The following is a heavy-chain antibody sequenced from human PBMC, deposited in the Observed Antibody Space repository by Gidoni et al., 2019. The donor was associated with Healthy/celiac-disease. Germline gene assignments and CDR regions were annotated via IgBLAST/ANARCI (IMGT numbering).Heavy chain of an antibody. CDR2: IRSKAYGGTT. CDR3: CSGSSWDY. D-gene: IGHD6-13*01. CDR1: GFTFGDYA. J-gene: IGHJ4*02. V-gene: IGHV3-49*03. Sequence: EVQLVEYGAGLVQPGRSLRLSCTASGFTFGDYAMCWFSQAPGKGLEWVGFIRSKAYGGTTEYAASVKGRFTISRDDSKSIAYLQMNSLKTEDTAAYYCCSGSSWDYWGQGTLVTVSS.